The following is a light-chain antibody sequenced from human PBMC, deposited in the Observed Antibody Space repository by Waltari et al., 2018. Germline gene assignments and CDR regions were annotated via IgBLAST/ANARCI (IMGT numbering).Light chain of an antibody. CDR1: ISDIGAYNH. Sequence: QSALTQPASVSGSPGQSITISCTGTISDIGAYNHVSWYQQYPGQAPKLLIFDVSDRPPGVFDCFSGSKSGNTASLTSSGLQAEDEADYYCSSFTTSSSWIFGGGTKLTVL. J-gene: IGLJ2*01. V-gene: IGLV2-14*03. CDR3: SSFTTSSSWI. CDR2: DVS.